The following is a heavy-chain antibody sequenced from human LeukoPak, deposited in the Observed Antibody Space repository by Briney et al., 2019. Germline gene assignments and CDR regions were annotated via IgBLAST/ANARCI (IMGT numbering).Heavy chain of an antibody. D-gene: IGHD3-22*01. CDR2: ILFDGSNK. CDR3: AKYGSYNYFDTSPDY. CDR1: GFTFSTYV. Sequence: PGRSLRLSCAASGFTFSTYVMHWVRQAPGKGLQWVAVILFDGSNKYYADSVKGRFIISRDNSKDTLYLQMNSLRVGDTAVYFCAKYGSYNYFDTSPDYWGQGTLVTVSS. J-gene: IGHJ4*02. V-gene: IGHV3-30-3*02.